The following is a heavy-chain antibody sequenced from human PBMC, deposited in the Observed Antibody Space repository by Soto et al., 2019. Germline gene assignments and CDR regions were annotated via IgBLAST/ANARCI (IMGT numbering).Heavy chain of an antibody. V-gene: IGHV3-74*02. CDR2: INSDGSVS. J-gene: IGHJ6*03. Sequence: EVQLVESGGGLVQPGGSLRLSCAASGFTFSNYWMYWVRQAPGKGLEWVSRINSDGSVSSYADSVKGRLTISRDNVKNTPYLQMDSLRAEDTAVYYCARGDCVGGTCYSLAGSFYDYMDVWGKGTTVTVFS. D-gene: IGHD2-15*01. CDR1: GFTFSNYW. CDR3: ARGDCVGGTCYSLAGSFYDYMDV.